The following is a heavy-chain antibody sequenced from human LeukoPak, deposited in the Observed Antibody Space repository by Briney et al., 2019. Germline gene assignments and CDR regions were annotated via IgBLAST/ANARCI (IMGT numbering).Heavy chain of an antibody. CDR1: GYSISSGYY. CDR3: ARHYYGSGKGWFGP. CDR2: IHYSGKT. V-gene: IGHV4-38-2*02. J-gene: IGHJ5*02. D-gene: IGHD3-10*01. Sequence: SETLSLTCTISGYSISSGYYWGWIRQPPGKGLEWIGSIHYSGKTHNPFLKSRLTMSIDTSKNQFSLKLTSVTAADTAVYYCARHYYGSGKGWFGPWGRGTLVTVSS.